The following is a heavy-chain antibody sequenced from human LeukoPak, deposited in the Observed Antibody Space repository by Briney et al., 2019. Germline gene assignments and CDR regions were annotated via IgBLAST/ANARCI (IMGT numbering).Heavy chain of an antibody. Sequence: ASVKVSCKASGYTFTSYYMHWVRQAPGQGLDWMGIINPSGGSTSYAQKFQGRVAMTRDMSTSTVYMELSSLRSEDTAVYYCARKWVNSYSNSPGFDYWGQGTLVTVSS. J-gene: IGHJ4*02. CDR3: ARKWVNSYSNSPGFDY. V-gene: IGHV1-46*01. CDR2: INPSGGST. CDR1: GYTFTSYY. D-gene: IGHD6-6*01.